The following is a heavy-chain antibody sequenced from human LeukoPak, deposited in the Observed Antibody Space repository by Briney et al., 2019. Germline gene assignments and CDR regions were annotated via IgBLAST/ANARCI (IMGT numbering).Heavy chain of an antibody. J-gene: IGHJ6*03. CDR2: ISDSGITI. CDR1: GLTFRSYS. D-gene: IGHD3-3*01. Sequence: GGSLSLSCAASGLTFRSYSINWVRQAPGKGLEWVSYISDSGITIYYADSVKGRFTISRSSAWSSLYLQMSRLRAEDTAVYYCARRTTIFGVGYYMDVWGKGTTVTVSS. V-gene: IGHV3-48*01. CDR3: ARRTTIFGVGYYMDV.